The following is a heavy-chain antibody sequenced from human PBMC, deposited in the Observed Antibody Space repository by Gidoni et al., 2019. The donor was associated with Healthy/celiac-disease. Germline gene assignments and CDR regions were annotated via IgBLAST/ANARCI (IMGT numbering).Heavy chain of an antibody. CDR2: INHSGST. CDR1: GGSFSGYY. CDR3: ARGGVWGFDY. Sequence: QVQLQQWGAGLLKPSETLSLTCAVYGGSFSGYYWSWIRQPPGKGLEWIGEINHSGSTNYNPSLKSRVTISVDTSKNQFSLKLSSVTAADTAVYYCARGGVWGFDYWGQGTLVTVSS. J-gene: IGHJ4*02. D-gene: IGHD3-16*01. V-gene: IGHV4-34*01.